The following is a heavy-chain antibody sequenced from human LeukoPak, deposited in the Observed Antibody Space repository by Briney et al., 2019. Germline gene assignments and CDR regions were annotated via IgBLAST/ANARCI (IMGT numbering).Heavy chain of an antibody. CDR3: ASPPYSSSGEYYFDY. D-gene: IGHD6-6*01. V-gene: IGHV1-69*13. CDR2: IIPIFGTA. J-gene: IGHJ4*02. CDR1: GYTFTSYA. Sequence: SVKVSCKASGYTFTSYAISWVRQAPGQGLEWMGGIIPIFGTANYAQKFQGRVTITADESTSTAYMELSSLRSEDTAVYYCASPPYSSSGEYYFDYWGQGTLVTVSS.